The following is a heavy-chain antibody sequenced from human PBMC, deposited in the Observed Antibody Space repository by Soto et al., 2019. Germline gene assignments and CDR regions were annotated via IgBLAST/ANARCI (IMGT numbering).Heavy chain of an antibody. D-gene: IGHD2-15*01. Sequence: ASETLSLTCAVSGTSISSTFWWTWVRQSPGKGLEWIGEIYHSGSTKYNPSLKSRVTISVDKSNNQFSLELRAVTAADTAVYYCATLPPRIVVVRSEIPAWGQGTLVTVS. CDR3: ATLPPRIVVVRSEIPA. V-gene: IGHV4-4*02. J-gene: IGHJ5*02. CDR2: IYHSGST. CDR1: GTSISSTFW.